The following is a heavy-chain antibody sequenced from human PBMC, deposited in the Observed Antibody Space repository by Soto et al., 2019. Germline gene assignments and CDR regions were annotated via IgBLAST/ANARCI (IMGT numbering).Heavy chain of an antibody. CDR2: IIPIFGTA. CDR3: ARNIVVVPAAMPAYYYYMDV. Sequence: QVQLVQSGAEVKKPGFSVKVSCKASGGTFSSYAISWVRQAPGQGLEWMGGIIPIFGTANYAQKFQGRVTITADESTSTAYMELSSLRSEDTAVYYCARNIVVVPAAMPAYYYYMDVWGKGTTVTVSS. CDR1: GGTFSSYA. J-gene: IGHJ6*03. V-gene: IGHV1-69*01. D-gene: IGHD2-2*01.